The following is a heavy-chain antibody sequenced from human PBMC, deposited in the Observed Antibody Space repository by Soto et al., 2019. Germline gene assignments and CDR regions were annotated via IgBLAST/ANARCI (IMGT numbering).Heavy chain of an antibody. CDR1: GASITQYY. Sequence: HVQLQESGPGLVKPSETLSLTCTVSGASITQYYWNWIRQSPGKGLEWIVSVSSTGSTVYNPSLTRRVTVXLXXXXNXFXLXLXXXXXXXXXVXHCAXGXGSPYHNHEFDFWGQGTLVTVSS. CDR3: AXGXGSPYHNHEFDF. V-gene: IGHV4-4*08. J-gene: IGHJ4*02. D-gene: IGHD6-13*01. CDR2: VSSTGST.